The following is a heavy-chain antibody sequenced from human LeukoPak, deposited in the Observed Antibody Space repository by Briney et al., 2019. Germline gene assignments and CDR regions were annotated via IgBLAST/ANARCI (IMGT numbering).Heavy chain of an antibody. CDR2: ISSSGSDI. CDR3: AYLTTVTGDY. Sequence: GGSLRLSCAASGFTFSNYEMHWVRQAPGKGLEWVSYISSSGSDIYYADSVKGRFTISRDNAKNTLYLQMNSLRAEDTAVYYCAYLTTVTGDYWGQGTLVTVSS. CDR1: GFTFSNYE. D-gene: IGHD4-17*01. J-gene: IGHJ4*02. V-gene: IGHV3-48*03.